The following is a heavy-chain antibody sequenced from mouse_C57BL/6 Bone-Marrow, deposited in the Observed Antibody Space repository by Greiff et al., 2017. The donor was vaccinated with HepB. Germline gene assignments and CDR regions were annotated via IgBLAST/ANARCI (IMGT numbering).Heavy chain of an antibody. D-gene: IGHD2-4*01. CDR3: ARSFYYDYAWFAY. V-gene: IGHV1-18*01. CDR2: INPNNGGT. CDR1: GYTFTDYN. J-gene: IGHJ3*01. Sequence: EVKLLESGPELVKPGASVKIPCKASGYTFTDYNMDWVKQSHGKSLEWIGDINPNNGGTIYNQKFKGKATLTVDKSSSTAYMELRSLTSEDTAVYYCARSFYYDYAWFAYWGQGTLVTVSA.